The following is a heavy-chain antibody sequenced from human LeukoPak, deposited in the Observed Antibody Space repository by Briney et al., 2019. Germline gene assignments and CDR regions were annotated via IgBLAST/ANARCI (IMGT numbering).Heavy chain of an antibody. J-gene: IGHJ4*02. CDR2: ISSGSDYI. CDR1: GFTYRRYS. D-gene: IGHD2-2*01. CDR3: TRDLSSGMPGGFDY. Sequence: PGGSLRLSCAASGFTYRRYSMNWVRQAPGKGLEWVATISSGSDYIYHADSVRRRVTIYRDNVRNSLYLQMDSLRPEDTSVYYCTRDLSSGMPGGFDYWGQGILVTVSS. V-gene: IGHV3-21*01.